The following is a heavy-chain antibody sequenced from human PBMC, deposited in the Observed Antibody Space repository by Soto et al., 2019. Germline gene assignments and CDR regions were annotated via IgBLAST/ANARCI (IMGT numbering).Heavy chain of an antibody. J-gene: IGHJ3*02. CDR3: AKDKLSSTDAFDT. CDR2: ISYDGNNA. V-gene: IGHV3-30*18. Sequence: GGSLRLSCAASGFTFSYFGMHWVRQAPGKGLEWVALISYDGNNAYYADSVRGRFTISRDKSKNTLYLQMTSLRVEDTAVYYCAKDKLSSTDAFDTWGQGTMVTVSS. CDR1: GFTFSYFG.